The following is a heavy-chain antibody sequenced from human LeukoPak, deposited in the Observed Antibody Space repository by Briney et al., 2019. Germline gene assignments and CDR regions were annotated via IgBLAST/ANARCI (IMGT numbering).Heavy chain of an antibody. J-gene: IGHJ6*02. CDR2: ISAYNGNT. D-gene: IGHD2/OR15-2a*01. CDR1: GYTFTSYG. Sequence: GASVKVSCKASGYTFTSYGISWVRQAPGQGLEWMGWISAYNGNTNYAQKLQGRVTMTTDTSTSTAYMELRSLRSDDTAVYYCARDGLLSGVSIYYYYGMDVWGQGTTVTVSS. V-gene: IGHV1-18*01. CDR3: ARDGLLSGVSIYYYYGMDV.